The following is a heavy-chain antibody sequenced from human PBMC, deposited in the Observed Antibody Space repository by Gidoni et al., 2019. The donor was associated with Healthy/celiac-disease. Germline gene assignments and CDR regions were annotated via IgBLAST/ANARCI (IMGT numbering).Heavy chain of an antibody. CDR2: ISGDGGST. CDR1: GFTFDDYA. V-gene: IGHV3-43*02. CDR3: AKDFRGYSYGKEIDY. Sequence: EVQLVESGGGVVQPGGSLRLSCAASGFTFDDYAMHWVRQAPGKGLEWVSLISGDGGSTYYADSVKGRFTISRDNSKNSLYLQMNSLRTEDTALYYCAKDFRGYSYGKEIDYWGQGTLVTVSS. J-gene: IGHJ4*02. D-gene: IGHD5-18*01.